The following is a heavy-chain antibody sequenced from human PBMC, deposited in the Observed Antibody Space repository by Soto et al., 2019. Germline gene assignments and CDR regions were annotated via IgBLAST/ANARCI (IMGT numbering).Heavy chain of an antibody. CDR2: IYSGGST. CDR1: GFTVSSNY. J-gene: IGHJ2*01. CDR3: ARELELRAGWYFDL. V-gene: IGHV3-66*01. D-gene: IGHD1-7*01. Sequence: EVQLVESGGGLVQPGGSLRLSCAASGFTVSSNYMSWVRQAPGKGLEWVSVIYSGGSTYYADSVKGRFTISRDNSKNTLYLQMNSLRAEDTAVYYCARELELRAGWYFDLWGRCTLVTVSS.